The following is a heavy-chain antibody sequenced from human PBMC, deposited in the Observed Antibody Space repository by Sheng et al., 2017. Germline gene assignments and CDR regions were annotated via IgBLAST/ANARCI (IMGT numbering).Heavy chain of an antibody. J-gene: IGHJ5*02. V-gene: IGHV3-53*01. CDR2: IYSGGST. Sequence: EVQLVESGGGLIQPGGSLRLSCAASGFTVSSNYMSWVRQAPGKGLEWVSVIYSGGSTYYADSVKGRFTISRDNSKNTLYLQMNSLRAEDTAVYYCARRGYSGYENWFDPWGQGTLVTVSS. CDR1: GFTVSSNY. CDR3: ARRGYSGYENWFDP. D-gene: IGHD5-12*01.